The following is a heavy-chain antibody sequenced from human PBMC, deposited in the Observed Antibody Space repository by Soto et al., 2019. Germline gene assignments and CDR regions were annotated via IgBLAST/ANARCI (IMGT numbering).Heavy chain of an antibody. CDR2: ISAYNGNT. V-gene: IGHV1-18*01. Sequence: ASVKVSCKASGYTFTSYGISWVRQAPGQGLEWMGWISAYNGNTNYAQKLQGRVTMTTDTSTSTAYMELRSLRSDDTAVYYCASLRITMVRGVLYYYGMDVWGQGTTVTVSS. CDR1: GYTFTSYG. CDR3: ASLRITMVRGVLYYYGMDV. J-gene: IGHJ6*02. D-gene: IGHD3-10*01.